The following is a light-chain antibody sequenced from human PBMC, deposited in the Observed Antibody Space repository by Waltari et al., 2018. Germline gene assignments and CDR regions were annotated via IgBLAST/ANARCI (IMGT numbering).Light chain of an antibody. CDR1: QRVSSY. CDR2: DAA. V-gene: IGKV3-11*01. Sequence: SGRASQRVSSYLAWYQQKPGQAPRLLIYDAANRATGIPARFSGSGSGTDFTLTISSLEPEDFAVYYCQQRSNWPITFGQGTRLEIK. J-gene: IGKJ5*01. CDR3: QQRSNWPIT.